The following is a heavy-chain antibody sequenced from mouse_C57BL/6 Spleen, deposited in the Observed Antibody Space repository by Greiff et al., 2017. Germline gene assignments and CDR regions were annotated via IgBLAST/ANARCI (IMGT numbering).Heavy chain of an antibody. CDR3: ARGGYYSNYAMDY. J-gene: IGHJ4*01. D-gene: IGHD2-5*01. CDR2: INPSTGGT. V-gene: IGHV1-42*01. Sequence: VQLQQSGPELVKPGASVKISCTASGYSFTGYYMNWVKQSPEKSLEWIGEINPSTGGTTYIQKFKAKATVTVDNSSSTAYMQLKSLTSEDSAVYYCARGGYYSNYAMDYWGQGTSVTVSS. CDR1: GYSFTGYY.